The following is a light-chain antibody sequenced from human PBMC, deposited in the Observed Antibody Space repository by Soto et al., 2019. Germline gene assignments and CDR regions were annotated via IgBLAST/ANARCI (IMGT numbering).Light chain of an antibody. Sequence: QLVLTQSPSASASLGASVKLTSTLSSGHSNYAIAWHQQQSEKGPRYLMKVNSDGSHSKGDGIPDRFSGSSSGAERYLSISSLQSEDEADYYCQTWATGSYVFGTGTKVTVL. CDR1: SGHSNYA. V-gene: IGLV4-69*01. J-gene: IGLJ1*01. CDR3: QTWATGSYV. CDR2: VNSDGSH.